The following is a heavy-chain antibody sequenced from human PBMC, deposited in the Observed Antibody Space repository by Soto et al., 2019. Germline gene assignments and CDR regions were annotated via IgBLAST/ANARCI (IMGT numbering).Heavy chain of an antibody. D-gene: IGHD3-10*01. CDR1: GFTFSSYG. J-gene: IGHJ6*02. Sequence: PWGSLRLSCAASGFTFSSYGMHWVRQAPGKGLEWVAVTSYDGSNKYYADSVKGRFTISRDNSKNTLYLQMNSLRAEDTAVYYCARRLSGVWDYGMDVWGQGTTVTVSS. V-gene: IGHV3-30*03. CDR3: ARRLSGVWDYGMDV. CDR2: TSYDGSNK.